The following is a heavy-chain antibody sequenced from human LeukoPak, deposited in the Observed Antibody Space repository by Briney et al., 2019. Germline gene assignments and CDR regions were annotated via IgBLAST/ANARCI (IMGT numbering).Heavy chain of an antibody. CDR2: IYYSGST. Sequence: KPSETLSLTCPVSGDSITSSSYFWGWIRQPPGKGLEWIGSIYYSGSTYYNPSLKSRLTISVDTSKNQFSLRLSSVTAADTAVYYCARTKFYYDFWSGYSYWFDPWGQGTLVTVSS. CDR1: GDSITSSSYF. V-gene: IGHV4-39*01. J-gene: IGHJ5*02. D-gene: IGHD3-3*01. CDR3: ARTKFYYDFWSGYSYWFDP.